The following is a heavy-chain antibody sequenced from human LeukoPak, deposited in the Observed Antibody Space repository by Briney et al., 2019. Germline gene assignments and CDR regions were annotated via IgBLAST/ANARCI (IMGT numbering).Heavy chain of an antibody. V-gene: IGHV3-23*03. CDR2: IYAGGNT. CDR3: VRSSWGKNWFDP. CDR1: GFTFSSYA. Sequence: GGSLRLSCAASGFTFSSYAMSWVRQAPGKGLQWISVIYAGGNTYYAESVRGRFTISRDNIKNTIFLQMNNLRGEDTAVYYCVRSSWGKNWFDPWGQGTLVTVSS. J-gene: IGHJ5*02. D-gene: IGHD6-13*01.